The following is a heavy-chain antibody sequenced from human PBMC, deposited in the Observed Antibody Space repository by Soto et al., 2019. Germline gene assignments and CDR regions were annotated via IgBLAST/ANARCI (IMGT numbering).Heavy chain of an antibody. Sequence: VQLVQSGAEVKKPGSSVKVSCKASGGTFSNYPFIWVRQAPGQGLDWMGGIIPIFGTTDYGQRFQGRVTITADEATNTAYMDLSGLRSDESAVYYGARCLYCGGGCSSDFDYWGQGTLVTVSS. CDR1: GGTFSNYP. D-gene: IGHD2-21*02. V-gene: IGHV1-69*01. CDR3: ARCLYCGGGCSSDFDY. CDR2: IIPIFGTT. J-gene: IGHJ4*02.